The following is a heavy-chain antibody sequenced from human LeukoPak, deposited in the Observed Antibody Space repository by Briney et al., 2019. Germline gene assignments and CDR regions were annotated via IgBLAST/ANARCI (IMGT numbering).Heavy chain of an antibody. J-gene: IGHJ4*02. CDR2: ISAYDGNR. CDR3: ARCDYIWGNYRYRPILYFDL. Sequence: ASVKVSCKASGYPFTGYGISWLRQAPGQGLEWMGWISAYDGNRKYAESFQGRVTMTTDTSTSTAYLDLTNLRSDDTALYYCARCDYIWGNYRYRPILYFDLWGQGTLVTVSS. CDR1: GYPFTGYG. V-gene: IGHV1-18*01. D-gene: IGHD3-16*02.